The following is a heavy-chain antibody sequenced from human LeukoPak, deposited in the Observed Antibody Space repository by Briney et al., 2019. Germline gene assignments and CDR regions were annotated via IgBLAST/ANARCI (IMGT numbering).Heavy chain of an antibody. J-gene: IGHJ6*03. V-gene: IGHV4-59*01. CDR3: ARGGIAARRPTIYYYYYYMDV. Sequence: SETLSLTCTVSGGSISSYYWSWIRQPPGKGLEWIGHIYYSGSTNYNPSLKSRVTISVDTSKNQSSLKLSSVTAADTAVYYCARGGIAARRPTIYYYYYYMDVWGKGTTVTVSS. CDR2: IYYSGST. CDR1: GGSISSYY. D-gene: IGHD6-6*01.